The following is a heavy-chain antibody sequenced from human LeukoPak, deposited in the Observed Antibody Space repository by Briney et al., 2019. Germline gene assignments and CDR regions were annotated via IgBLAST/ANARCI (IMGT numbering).Heavy chain of an antibody. V-gene: IGHV3-74*01. CDR3: ARWLGNYYDSHRWFDP. J-gene: IGHJ5*02. CDR1: GFTFSSYA. Sequence: PGGSLRLSCAASGFTFSSYAMHWVRQAPGKGLVWVSRINSDGSSTSYADSVKGRVTISRDNAKNTLYLQMNSLRAEDTAVYYCARWLGNYYDSHRWFDPWGQGTLVTVSS. CDR2: INSDGSST. D-gene: IGHD3-22*01.